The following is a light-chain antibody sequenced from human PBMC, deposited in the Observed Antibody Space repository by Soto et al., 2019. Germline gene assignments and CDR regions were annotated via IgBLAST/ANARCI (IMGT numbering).Light chain of an antibody. Sequence: EIVMTQSPATLSVSPGERATLSCRASQSVSNNLAWYQKKPGQAPRLLIYGASTRATVIRARCSGSGSGTEFTLTISSLQSEDFAVYYCQQYNTWWTFGQGTRVEIK. CDR3: QQYNTWWT. V-gene: IGKV3-15*01. CDR1: QSVSNN. J-gene: IGKJ1*01. CDR2: GAS.